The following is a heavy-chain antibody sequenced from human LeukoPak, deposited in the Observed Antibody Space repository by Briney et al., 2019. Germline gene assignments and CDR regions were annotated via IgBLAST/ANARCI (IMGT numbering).Heavy chain of an antibody. J-gene: IGHJ4*02. D-gene: IGHD3-16*01. CDR1: GFTFSSYV. Sequence: QPGGSLRLSCAASGFTFSSYVMHWVRQAPGKGPEWVAVILYDGSEKYYADSVKGRFTISRDNSKNTLYLQMNNLTTEDTAVFYCAREEGRNSALGFWGQGTLVTVSS. V-gene: IGHV3-30-3*01. CDR3: AREEGRNSALGF. CDR2: ILYDGSEK.